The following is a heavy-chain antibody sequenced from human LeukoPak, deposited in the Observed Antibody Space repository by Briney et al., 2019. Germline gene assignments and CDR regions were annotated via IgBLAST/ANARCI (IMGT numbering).Heavy chain of an antibody. V-gene: IGHV3-7*01. CDR3: ARSLGRYCSGGPCYYFDY. CDR2: INQDGSEK. Sequence: GGSLRLSCPASGFTFSSYGMHWVRQAPGKGLEWVANINQDGSEKYYVDSVKGRLTISRDNAKNSLYLQMNSLGAEDTAVYYCARSLGRYCSGGPCYYFDYWGQGTLVTVSS. D-gene: IGHD2-15*01. CDR1: GFTFSSYG. J-gene: IGHJ4*02.